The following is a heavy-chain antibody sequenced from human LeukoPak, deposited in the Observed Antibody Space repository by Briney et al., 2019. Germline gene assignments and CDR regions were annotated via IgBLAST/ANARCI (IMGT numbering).Heavy chain of an antibody. CDR2: IYTSGST. D-gene: IGHD4-23*01. CDR1: GGSISSGSYY. Sequence: PSQTLSLTCTVSGGSISSGSYYWSWIRQPAGKGLEWIGRIYTSGSTNYNPSLKSRVTISVDTSKNQFSLKLSSVTAADTAVYYCARDIDYSGNSDYWGQGTLVPVSS. J-gene: IGHJ4*02. V-gene: IGHV4-61*02. CDR3: ARDIDYSGNSDY.